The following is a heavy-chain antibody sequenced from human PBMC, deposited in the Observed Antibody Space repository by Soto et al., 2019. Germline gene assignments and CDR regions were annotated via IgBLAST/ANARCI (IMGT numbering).Heavy chain of an antibody. CDR1: GYTFTSFY. CDR2: VNPYCGST. CDR3: VRGLLSGDY. J-gene: IGHJ4*02. V-gene: IGHV1-46*03. Sequence: ASVKVSCKASGYTFTSFYIHWVRQAPGQGLEWVGIVNPYCGSTNYAQNFKGRITISRDTSTSTVYMDLSSLRSEDTAVYYCVRGLLSGDYWGQGTLVTVSS.